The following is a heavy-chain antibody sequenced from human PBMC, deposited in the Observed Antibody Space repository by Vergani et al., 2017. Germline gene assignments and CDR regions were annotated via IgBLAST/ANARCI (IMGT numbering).Heavy chain of an antibody. CDR2: IDEYGNRA. V-gene: IGHV3-74*02. Sequence: VQLVESGGGVVQPGRSLRLSCVASGFSFNTYWMHWVRQVPGKGLMWVARIDEYGNRATYGDFETGRFTISRDNAKNTVFLQMNNLRADDAGVYYCVRTEXCTGIACNTRFDSWGQGALVTVSS. CDR1: GFSFNTYW. CDR3: VRTEXCTGIACNTRFDS. D-gene: IGHD2-8*02. J-gene: IGHJ5*01.